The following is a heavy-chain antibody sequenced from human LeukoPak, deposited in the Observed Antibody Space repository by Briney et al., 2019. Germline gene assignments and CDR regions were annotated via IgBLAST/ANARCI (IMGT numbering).Heavy chain of an antibody. CDR1: GFTFSSYA. CDR3: AKDNDIVATIRFDP. V-gene: IGHV3-23*01. D-gene: IGHD5-12*01. Sequence: PGGSLRLSCAASGFTFSSYAMSWVRQAPGKGLERVSAISGSGGSTYYADSVKGRFTISRDKSKNTLYLQMNSLRAEDTVVYYCAKDNDIVATIRFDPWGQGTLVTVSS. J-gene: IGHJ5*02. CDR2: ISGSGGST.